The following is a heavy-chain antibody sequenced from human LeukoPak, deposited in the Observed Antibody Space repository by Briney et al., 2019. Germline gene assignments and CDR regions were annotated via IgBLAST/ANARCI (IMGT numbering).Heavy chain of an antibody. D-gene: IGHD2-21*02. J-gene: IGHJ1*01. Sequence: GGSLRLSCAASGFTFSNAWMSWVRQAPGKGLEWVGRIKSKTDGGTTDYAAPVKGRFTISRDDSKNTLYLQMNSLKTEDTAAYYCTTAPIVVVTAIRYFQHWGQGTLVTVSS. CDR3: TTAPIVVVTAIRYFQH. CDR1: GFTFSNAW. CDR2: IKSKTDGGTT. V-gene: IGHV3-15*01.